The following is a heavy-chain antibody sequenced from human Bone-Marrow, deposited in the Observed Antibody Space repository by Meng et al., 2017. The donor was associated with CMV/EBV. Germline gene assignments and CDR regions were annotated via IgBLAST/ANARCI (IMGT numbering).Heavy chain of an antibody. CDR3: ARDMYGSGSYYYGMDV. J-gene: IGHJ6*02. CDR1: GYTFSSYG. Sequence: ASVKVSCKASGYTFSSYGFSWVRQAPGQGLEWMGWISTNNGNTIYAQKIQDRVTMTRETSTSTVYMELRSLRSDDTAVYYCARDMYGSGSYYYGMDVWGQGTTVTVSS. V-gene: IGHV1-18*01. CDR2: ISTNNGNT. D-gene: IGHD3-10*01.